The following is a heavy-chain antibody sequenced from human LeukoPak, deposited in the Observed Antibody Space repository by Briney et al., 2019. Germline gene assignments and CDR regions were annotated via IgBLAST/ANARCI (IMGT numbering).Heavy chain of an antibody. V-gene: IGHV4-39*07. CDR3: ARDWYHFDSSGYSPGVDYYYNGMDV. CDR2: IYYSGST. CDR1: GGSISSSSYY. Sequence: SETLSLTCTVSGGSISSSSYYWGWIRQPPGKGLEWIGSIYYSGSTYYNPSLKSRVTISVDTSKNQFSLKLSSVTAADTAVYYCARDWYHFDSSGYSPGVDYYYNGMDVWGQGTTVTVSS. D-gene: IGHD3-22*01. J-gene: IGHJ6*02.